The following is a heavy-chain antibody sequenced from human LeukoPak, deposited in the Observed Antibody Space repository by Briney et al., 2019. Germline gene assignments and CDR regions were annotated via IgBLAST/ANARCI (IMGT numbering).Heavy chain of an antibody. Sequence: ASVKVSCKASGYTFTSYDINWVRQATGQGLEWMGWMNPNSGNTGYAQKFQGRVTMTRNTSIGTAYMELSSLRSEDTAVYYCARGQLRYFDWLPRYNWFDPWGQGTLVTVSS. J-gene: IGHJ5*02. CDR1: GYTFTSYD. CDR3: ARGQLRYFDWLPRYNWFDP. CDR2: MNPNSGNT. D-gene: IGHD3-9*01. V-gene: IGHV1-8*01.